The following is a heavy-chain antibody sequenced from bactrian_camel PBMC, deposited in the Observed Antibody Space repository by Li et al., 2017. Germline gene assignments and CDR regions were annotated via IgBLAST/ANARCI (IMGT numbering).Heavy chain of an antibody. CDR2: IDDEDDHRT. Sequence: HVQLVESGGGSVQAGGSLRLSCTASRGTSDRTDMGWYRQTPGNECELVSSIDDEDDHRTYYADSVKGRFTISRDNAKNTVYLQLNSLKTEDTAMYYCAKASYTWLIWYNYAMDYWGKGTQVTVS. CDR1: RGTSDRTD. J-gene: IGHJ7*01. V-gene: IGHV3S60*01. D-gene: IGHD2*01.